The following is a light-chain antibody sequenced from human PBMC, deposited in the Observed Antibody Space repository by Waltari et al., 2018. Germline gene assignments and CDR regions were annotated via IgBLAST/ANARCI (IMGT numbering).Light chain of an antibody. Sequence: EIVLTQSPATLSLSPGERATLSCRASQSVSSYLARYQQKPGQAPRLLIYDASNRATGIPARFSGSGSGTDFTLTISSLEPEDFAVYYCQQRSNWRASFTFGPGTKVDIK. V-gene: IGKV3-11*01. J-gene: IGKJ3*01. CDR2: DAS. CDR3: QQRSNWRASFT. CDR1: QSVSSY.